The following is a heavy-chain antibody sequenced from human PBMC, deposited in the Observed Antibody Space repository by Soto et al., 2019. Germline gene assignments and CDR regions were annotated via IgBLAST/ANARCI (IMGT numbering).Heavy chain of an antibody. Sequence: PGGSLRLSCEASGFTFSNYGINWVRQAPGKGLEWVSHISSSSSTIYYAESVKGRFSISRDNAKNSLYLQMSSLRGEDTAVYYCAISFITTSATLVWGTGTQVTVSS. CDR2: ISSSSSTI. D-gene: IGHD1-1*01. V-gene: IGHV3-48*01. CDR1: GFTFSNYG. J-gene: IGHJ4*02. CDR3: AISFITTSATLV.